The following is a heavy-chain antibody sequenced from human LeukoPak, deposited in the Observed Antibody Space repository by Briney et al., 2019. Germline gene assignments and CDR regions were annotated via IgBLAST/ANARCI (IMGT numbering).Heavy chain of an antibody. CDR1: GGSISSGSYY. J-gene: IGHJ6*03. D-gene: IGHD3-10*01. CDR2: IYTSGST. V-gene: IGHV4-61*02. CDR3: ARELWFGELSRDYYYYYMDV. Sequence: PSETLSLTCTVSGGSISSGSYYRSWIRQPAGKGLEWIGRIYTSGSTNYNPSLKSRVTISVDTSKNQFSLKLSSVTAADTAVYYCARELWFGELSRDYYYYYMDVWGKGTTVTVSS.